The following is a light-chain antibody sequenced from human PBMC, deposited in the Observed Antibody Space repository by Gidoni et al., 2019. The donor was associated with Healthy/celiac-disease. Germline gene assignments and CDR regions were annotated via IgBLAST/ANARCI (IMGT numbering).Light chain of an antibody. CDR3: LQDYNYPFT. CDR2: AAS. J-gene: IGKJ3*01. CDR1: QGIRND. Sequence: LPMTPSPSSLSASVGDRVTITCRASQGIRNDLGWYQQKPGKAPKLLIYAASSLQSGVPSRFSGSGSGTDFTLTISSLQPEDFATYYCLQDYNYPFTFGPGTKVDIK. V-gene: IGKV1-6*01.